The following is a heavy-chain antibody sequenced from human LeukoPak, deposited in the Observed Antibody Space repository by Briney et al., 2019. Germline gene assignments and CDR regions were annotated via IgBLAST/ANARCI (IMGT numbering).Heavy chain of an antibody. CDR2: IKEDGSEK. V-gene: IGHV3-7*03. J-gene: IGHJ6*02. CDR3: ARGGGLDV. D-gene: IGHD3-16*01. CDR1: GFTFSNYW. Sequence: GGSLRLSCAASGFTFSNYWMTWVRQAPGKGLEWVANIKEDGSEKYYVDSVKGRFTISRDNAKNSLYLQMSNLRAEDTAVYFCARGGGLDVWGQGATVTVSS.